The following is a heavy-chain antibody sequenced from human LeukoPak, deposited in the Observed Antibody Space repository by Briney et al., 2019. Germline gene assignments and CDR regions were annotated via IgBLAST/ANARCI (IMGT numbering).Heavy chain of an antibody. V-gene: IGHV3-21*04. Sequence: GGSLRLSCAASGFTFSSYSMNWVRQAPGKGLEWVSSISSSSSYIYYADSVKGRFTISRDNAKNSLYLQMHSLRAEDTAVYYCARSTPDYYYMDVWGKGTTVTVSS. CDR1: GFTFSSYS. J-gene: IGHJ6*03. CDR3: ARSTPDYYYMDV. CDR2: ISSSSSYI.